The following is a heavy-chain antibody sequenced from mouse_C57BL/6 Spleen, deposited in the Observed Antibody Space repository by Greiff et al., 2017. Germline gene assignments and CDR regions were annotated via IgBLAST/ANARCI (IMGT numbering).Heavy chain of an antibody. CDR1: GYTFTDYY. Sequence: EVQLQQSGPVLVKPGASVKMSCKASGYTFTDYYMNWVKQSHGKSLEWIGVINPYNGGTSYNQKFKGKATLTVDKSSSTAYMELNSLTSEDSAVYYCARGGTTVVAPGFAYWGQGTLGTVSA. V-gene: IGHV1-19*01. CDR3: ARGGTTVVAPGFAY. D-gene: IGHD1-1*01. CDR2: INPYNGGT. J-gene: IGHJ3*01.